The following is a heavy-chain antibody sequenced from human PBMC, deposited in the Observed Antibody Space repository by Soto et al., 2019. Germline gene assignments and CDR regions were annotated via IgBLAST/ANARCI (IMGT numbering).Heavy chain of an antibody. Sequence: QVKLVQSGAEVKKPGASVKVSCKASGYTFTSYGISWVRQAPGQGLEWRGWISAYNGNTNYAQKLQGRVTMTTDASTRTAYMELRGLRSGGAAVYYGAREGPPADCWGQGTLAT. CDR1: GYTFTSYG. CDR2: ISAYNGNT. J-gene: IGHJ4*02. CDR3: AREGPPADC. V-gene: IGHV1-18*01.